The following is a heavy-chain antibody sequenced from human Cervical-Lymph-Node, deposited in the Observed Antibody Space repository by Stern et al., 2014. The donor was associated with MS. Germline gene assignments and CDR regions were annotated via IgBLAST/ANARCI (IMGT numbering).Heavy chain of an antibody. Sequence: GSGYSFTSYWIGWVRQMPGKGLEGMGSIFPGDSDTRYSPSFQGQVTISADKSNRTAYLQWSSLKASDTAMYYCARPKDYGDFKNWGQGTLVTVSS. D-gene: IGHD4-17*01. J-gene: IGHJ4*02. V-gene: IGHV5-51*01. CDR1: GYSFTSYW. CDR2: IFPGDSDT. CDR3: ARPKDYGDFKN.